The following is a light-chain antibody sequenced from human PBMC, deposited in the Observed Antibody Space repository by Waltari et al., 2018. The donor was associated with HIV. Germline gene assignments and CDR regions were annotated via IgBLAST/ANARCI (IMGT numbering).Light chain of an antibody. CDR1: TSDLSSLNF. V-gene: IGLV2-14*01. CDR3: SSYSPRTSVV. Sequence: HSVLTQPASVSGSPGQSITISCSGPTSDLSSLNFVSWYLQYPGRAPSLIVFEFSSRPSGISARFSGSKSGDTASLTISALRTEDEADYFCSSYSPRTSVVFGGGTKVTVL. J-gene: IGLJ3*02. CDR2: EFS.